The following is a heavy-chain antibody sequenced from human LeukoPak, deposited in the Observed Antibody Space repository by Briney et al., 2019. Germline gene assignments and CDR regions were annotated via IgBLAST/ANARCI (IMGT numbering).Heavy chain of an antibody. J-gene: IGHJ6*02. CDR3: ARYYYGSGSYSDYGMDV. Sequence: ASVKVSCKASGYTFTSYAMNWVRQAPGQGLEWMGWINTNTGNPTYAQGFTGRFVFSLDTSVSTAYLQISSLKAEDTAVYYCARYYYGSGSYSDYGMDVWGQGTTVTVSS. V-gene: IGHV7-4-1*02. D-gene: IGHD3-10*01. CDR1: GYTFTSYA. CDR2: INTNTGNP.